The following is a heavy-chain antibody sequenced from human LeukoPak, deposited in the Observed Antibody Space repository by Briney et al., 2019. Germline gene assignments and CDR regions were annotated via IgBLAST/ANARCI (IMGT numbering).Heavy chain of an antibody. CDR1: GGSISSSCCS. J-gene: IGHJ6*03. V-gene: IGHV4-39*07. CDR2: AHYSGST. D-gene: IGHD1-7*01. CDR3: ARLTGTYYYYYMDV. Sequence: SETLSLTCTVSGGSISSSCCSWGWIRQPPGKGLEWIGSAHYSGSTYYNPSLKSRVTRSVDTSKNQFSLKLSSVTAADTAVYYCARLTGTYYYYYMDVWGKGTTVTVSS.